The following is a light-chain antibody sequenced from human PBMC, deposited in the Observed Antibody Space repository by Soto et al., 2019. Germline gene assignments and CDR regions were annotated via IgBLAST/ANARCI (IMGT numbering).Light chain of an antibody. J-gene: IGKJ1*01. Sequence: DIVLTQSPSTLSASLGDRATLSCKASQSVSSYLAWYQKQPGQAPRLLIYDASNRATGIPARFSGSGSGTDFTLTISSLEPEDFAVYDCQQRSNWPWTFGQGTKVDIK. V-gene: IGKV3-11*01. CDR3: QQRSNWPWT. CDR2: DAS. CDR1: QSVSSY.